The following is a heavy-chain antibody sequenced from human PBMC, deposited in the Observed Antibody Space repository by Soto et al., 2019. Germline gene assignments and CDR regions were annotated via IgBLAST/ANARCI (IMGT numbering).Heavy chain of an antibody. CDR3: ATHALRALLTVNWFDP. CDR1: GGSISSTTYY. D-gene: IGHD1-26*01. J-gene: IGHJ5*02. CDR2: IYYSGST. V-gene: IGHV4-39*01. Sequence: SETLSLTCTVSGGSISSTTYYWGWIRQPPGKGLEWIASIYYSGSTYYNPSLKSRVTISVDTSKKQFSLKLSSVTAADTAVYYCATHALRALLTVNWFDPWRQGNLVTVS.